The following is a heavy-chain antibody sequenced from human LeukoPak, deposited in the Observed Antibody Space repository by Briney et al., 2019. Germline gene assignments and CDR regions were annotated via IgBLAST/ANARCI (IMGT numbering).Heavy chain of an antibody. D-gene: IGHD3-22*01. CDR3: ARGRDSSGYYTGY. V-gene: IGHV3-30-3*01. J-gene: IGHJ4*02. Sequence: GGSLRLSCAASEFTFSSYTMHWVRQAPGKGLEWVAVISYDGSNKYYADSVKGRFTISRDNSKNTLYLQMNSLRAEDTAVYYCARGRDSSGYYTGYWGQGTLVTVSS. CDR2: ISYDGSNK. CDR1: EFTFSSYT.